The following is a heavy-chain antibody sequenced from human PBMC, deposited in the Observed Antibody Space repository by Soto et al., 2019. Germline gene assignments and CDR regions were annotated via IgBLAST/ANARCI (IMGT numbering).Heavy chain of an antibody. CDR2: IIPNSGGT. Sequence: ASVKVSCKASGYTFTGYYMHWVRQAPGQGLEWMGWIIPNSGGTNYAQKFQGWVTMTRDTSISTAYMELSRLRSDDTAVYYCARVHYGSGSYYHSDAFDIWGQGTMVTVSS. V-gene: IGHV1-2*04. CDR1: GYTFTGYY. J-gene: IGHJ3*02. CDR3: ARVHYGSGSYYHSDAFDI. D-gene: IGHD3-10*01.